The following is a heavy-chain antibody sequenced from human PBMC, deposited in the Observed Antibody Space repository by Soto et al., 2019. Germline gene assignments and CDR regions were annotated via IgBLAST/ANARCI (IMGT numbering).Heavy chain of an antibody. CDR3: AVLRYFDWFSPPYYYYYGMDV. Sequence: GVSLRLSCAASGFTFGSYGMHWVRQAPGKGLEWVAVISYDGSNKYYADSVKGRFTISRDNSKNTLYLQMNSLRAEDTAVYYCAVLRYFDWFSPPYYYYYGMDVWGQGTTVTVSS. CDR1: GFTFGSYG. J-gene: IGHJ6*02. CDR2: ISYDGSNK. D-gene: IGHD3-9*01. V-gene: IGHV3-30*03.